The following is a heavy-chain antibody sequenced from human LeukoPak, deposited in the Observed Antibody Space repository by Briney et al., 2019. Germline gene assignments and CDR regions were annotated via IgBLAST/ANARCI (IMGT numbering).Heavy chain of an antibody. CDR1: GGSISSGGYY. D-gene: IGHD5-24*01. J-gene: IGHJ4*02. V-gene: IGHV4-30-2*01. CDR2: IYHSGST. Sequence: PSETLSLTCTVSGGSISSGGYYWSWIRQPPGKGLEWIGYIYHSGSTYYNPSLKSRVTISVDRSKNQFSLKLSSVTAADTAVYYCARGSAGGGYDYWGQGTLVTVSS. CDR3: ARGSAGGGYDY.